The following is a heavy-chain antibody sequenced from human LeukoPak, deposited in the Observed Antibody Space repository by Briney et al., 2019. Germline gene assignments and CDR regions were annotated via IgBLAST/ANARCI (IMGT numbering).Heavy chain of an antibody. Sequence: PGRSLRLSCAASGFTFSSYGMHWVRQAPGKGLEWVAVISYDGSNKYYADSVKGRFTISRDNSKNTLYLQMNSLRAEDTAVYYCAKDRGVAGSGSYFDYWGQGTLVTVSS. CDR1: GFTFSSYG. D-gene: IGHD3-10*01. CDR2: ISYDGSNK. V-gene: IGHV3-30*18. CDR3: AKDRGVAGSGSYFDY. J-gene: IGHJ4*02.